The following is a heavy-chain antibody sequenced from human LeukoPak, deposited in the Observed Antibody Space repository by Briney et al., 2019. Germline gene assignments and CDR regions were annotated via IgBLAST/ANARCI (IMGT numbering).Heavy chain of an antibody. Sequence: ASVNLSCKASFYTFTIYGISGVRHAPGQGLEWMVGISAYNGNTNYAQKLQGRVNMTTDTSTSTAYMELRGLRSDDTAVYYCARDNRDWVDPWGQGTLVTVSS. CDR2: ISAYNGNT. J-gene: IGHJ5*02. V-gene: IGHV1-18*01. CDR3: ARDNRDWVDP. CDR1: FYTFTIYG.